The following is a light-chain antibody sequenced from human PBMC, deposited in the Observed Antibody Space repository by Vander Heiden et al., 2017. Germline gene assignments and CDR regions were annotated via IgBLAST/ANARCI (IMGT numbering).Light chain of an antibody. J-gene: IGKJ3*01. CDR1: PSVSSN. CDR3: QQYNNWPPIT. V-gene: IGKV3-15*01. Sequence: EFVMTQPPATLSVSPGERATLSCRVSPSVSSNLAWYQQKPGQAPRLLIYKASTRATGSPARFSGSRSGTEFTLTISSLQSEDVAVYYCQQYNNWPPITFGPGTKVDIK. CDR2: KAS.